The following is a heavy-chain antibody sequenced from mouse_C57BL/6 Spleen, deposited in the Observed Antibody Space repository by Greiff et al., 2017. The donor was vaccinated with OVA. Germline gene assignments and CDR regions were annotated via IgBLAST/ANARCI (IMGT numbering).Heavy chain of an antibody. Sequence: QVQLKESGAELARPGASVKLSCKASGYTFTSYGISWVKQRTGQGLEWIGEIYPRSGNTYYNEKFKGKATLTADKSSSTAYMELRSLTSEDSAVYFCASLLLPRDFDVWGTGTTVTVSS. V-gene: IGHV1-81*01. D-gene: IGHD1-1*01. CDR1: GYTFTSYG. J-gene: IGHJ1*03. CDR2: IYPRSGNT. CDR3: ASLLLPRDFDV.